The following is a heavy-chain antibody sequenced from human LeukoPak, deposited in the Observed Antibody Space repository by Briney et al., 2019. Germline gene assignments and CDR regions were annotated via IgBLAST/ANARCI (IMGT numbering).Heavy chain of an antibody. Sequence: SETLSLTCTVSGGYIRSSTYYWGWIRQPPGKGLEWFGSMYYTGSTYYSPSLKSRVTISVDTSKNQFSLKLSSVTAADTAVYYCARQSDSSGWSTYGYWGQGTLVTVSS. J-gene: IGHJ4*02. CDR1: GGYIRSSTYY. V-gene: IGHV4-39*01. D-gene: IGHD6-19*01. CDR2: MYYTGST. CDR3: ARQSDSSGWSTYGY.